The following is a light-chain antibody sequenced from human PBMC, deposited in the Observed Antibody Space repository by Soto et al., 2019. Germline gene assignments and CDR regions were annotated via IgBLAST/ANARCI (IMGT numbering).Light chain of an antibody. Sequence: EIVMTHPPATLSVSPGARATLSCRASQSVSSNLAWYQQKPGQAPTLLIYGASTRATGIPARFSGSGSGTDFTLTISSLQSEDFAVYSCQQYNNWPPWTFGRGTMVDIK. CDR3: QQYNNWPPWT. CDR1: QSVSSN. J-gene: IGKJ1*01. CDR2: GAS. V-gene: IGKV3-15*01.